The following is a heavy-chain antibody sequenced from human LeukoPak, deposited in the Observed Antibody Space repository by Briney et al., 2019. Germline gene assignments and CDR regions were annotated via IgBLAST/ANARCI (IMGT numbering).Heavy chain of an antibody. CDR3: ASTPGIASSGNY. V-gene: IGHV3-23*01. J-gene: IGHJ4*02. CDR2: ISGSGGST. D-gene: IGHD6-13*01. Sequence: PGGSLRLSCAASGFTFSSYAMSWVRQAPGKGLEWVSAISGSGGSTYYADSVKGRFTISRDNSKNTLYLQMNSLRAEDTAVYYCASTPGIASSGNYWGQGTLVTVSS. CDR1: GFTFSSYA.